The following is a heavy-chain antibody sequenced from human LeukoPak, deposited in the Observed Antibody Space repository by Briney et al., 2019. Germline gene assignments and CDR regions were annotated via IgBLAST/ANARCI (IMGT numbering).Heavy chain of an antibody. CDR1: GFTFSDAW. V-gene: IGHV3-15*01. CDR3: TTKRDGGPHY. CDR2: ILSKTAGGTT. J-gene: IGHJ4*02. Sequence: GGSLRLSCAASGFTFSDAWMSWVRQSPGKGLEWVGRILSKTAGGTTDYAAPVKGRLTISRDDSKNALYLQMNSLKTDDTALYYCTTKRDGGPHYWGQGTLVTVSS. D-gene: IGHD4-23*01.